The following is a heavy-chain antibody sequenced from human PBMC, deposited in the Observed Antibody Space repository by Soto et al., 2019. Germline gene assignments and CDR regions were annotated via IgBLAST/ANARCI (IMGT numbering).Heavy chain of an antibody. Sequence: EVQLVESGGGLVQPGGSLRLSCAASGFTFSSYWMSWVRQAPGKGLEWVANIKQDGSEKYYVDSVKGRFTISRDNAKNSLYLQMNSLRAEDTAVYYCAREGSAGYYYYYYYYMDVWGKGTTVTVSS. V-gene: IGHV3-7*01. D-gene: IGHD3-9*01. J-gene: IGHJ6*03. CDR3: AREGSAGYYYYYYYYMDV. CDR1: GFTFSSYW. CDR2: IKQDGSEK.